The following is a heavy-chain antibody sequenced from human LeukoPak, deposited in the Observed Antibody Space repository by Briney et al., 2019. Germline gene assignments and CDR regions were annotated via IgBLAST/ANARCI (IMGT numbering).Heavy chain of an antibody. J-gene: IGHJ6*03. CDR3: VRIVVVPAALYYYYMDV. D-gene: IGHD2-2*01. Sequence: SQTLSLTCTVSGGSISSGSYYWSWIRQLVGKGLEWIGRIYTSGSTNYNPSLKSRVTISVDTSKNQFSLKLSSVTAADTAVYYCVRIVVVPAALYYYYMDVWGKGTTVTVSS. V-gene: IGHV4-61*02. CDR1: GGSISSGSYY. CDR2: IYTSGST.